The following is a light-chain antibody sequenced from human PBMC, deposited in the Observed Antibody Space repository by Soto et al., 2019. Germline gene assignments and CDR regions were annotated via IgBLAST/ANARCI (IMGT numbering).Light chain of an antibody. CDR1: QSVNNF. CDR3: QQRTNWPIT. CDR2: DAS. J-gene: IGKJ5*01. Sequence: EFVLTQSQAKLSLSPGDRATLSCRASQSVNNFLAWYQQKPGQTPRLLIYDASNRATGIPARFSGSGSGTDFTLTISSLEPEDFAVYNCQQRTNWPITFCQGTLLEVK. V-gene: IGKV3-11*01.